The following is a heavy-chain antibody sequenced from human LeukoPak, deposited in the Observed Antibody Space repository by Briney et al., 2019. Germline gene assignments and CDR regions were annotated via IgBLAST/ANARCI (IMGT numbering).Heavy chain of an antibody. Sequence: PGGSLRLSCTASGFTFRSYAMNWVRQAPGKGLEWVSYISSTSSIKKYADSVRGRFTISRDNANNSLYLQMSSLRAEDTAVYYCARTYYYASGNSGYWGQGTLVTVSS. D-gene: IGHD3-10*01. CDR1: GFTFRSYA. CDR3: ARTYYYASGNSGY. CDR2: ISSTSSIK. J-gene: IGHJ4*02. V-gene: IGHV3-48*01.